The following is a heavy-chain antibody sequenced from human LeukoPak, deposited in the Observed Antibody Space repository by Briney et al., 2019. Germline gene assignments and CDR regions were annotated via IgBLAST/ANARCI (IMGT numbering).Heavy chain of an antibody. CDR1: GFTFSSYD. CDR3: ARLTKYYDILTGYYTSWFDP. Sequence: GGSLRLSCAASGFTFSSYDMHWVRQATGKGLEWVSAIGTAGDTYYPGSVKGRFTISRENAKNSLYLQMNSLRAGDTAVYYCARLTKYYDILTGYYTSWFDPWGRGTLVTVSS. J-gene: IGHJ5*02. V-gene: IGHV3-13*01. D-gene: IGHD3-9*01. CDR2: IGTAGDT.